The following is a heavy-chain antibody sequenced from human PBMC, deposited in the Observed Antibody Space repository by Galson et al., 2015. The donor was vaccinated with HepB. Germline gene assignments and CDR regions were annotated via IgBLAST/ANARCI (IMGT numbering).Heavy chain of an antibody. J-gene: IGHJ4*02. CDR2: ISSSSSYI. D-gene: IGHD2-2*01. Sequence: SLRLSCAASGFTFSSYSMNWVRQAPGKGLEWVSSISSSSSYIYYADSVKGRFTISRDNAKNSLYLQMNSLRAEDTAVYYCARGADTPGLRFSYDYWGQGTLVTVSS. CDR1: GFTFSSYS. CDR3: ARGADTPGLRFSYDY. V-gene: IGHV3-21*01.